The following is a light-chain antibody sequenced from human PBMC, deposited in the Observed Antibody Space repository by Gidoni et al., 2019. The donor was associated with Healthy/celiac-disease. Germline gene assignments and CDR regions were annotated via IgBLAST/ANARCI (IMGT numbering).Light chain of an antibody. CDR3: AAWDDSLSGLVV. CDR2: VNN. V-gene: IGLV1-47*01. CDR1: SSSIGNNY. J-gene: IGLJ2*01. Sequence: QSVLTQPPSASGTPGQTVTIPCSGSSSSIGNNYIYLYQQLPGTAPKLLIYVNNQRPSGVPDRFSGSKSATSASLAISGLRSEDEADYYCAAWDDSLSGLVVFGGGTKLTVL.